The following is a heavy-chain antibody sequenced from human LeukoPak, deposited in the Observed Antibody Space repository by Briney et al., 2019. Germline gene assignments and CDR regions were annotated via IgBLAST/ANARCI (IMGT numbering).Heavy chain of an antibody. CDR1: GFSFNSYT. D-gene: IGHD5/OR15-5a*01. J-gene: IGHJ6*02. Sequence: GGSLRLSCLAAGFSFNSYTMNWVREAPGKGLEWVSTISPVSSYTWYAESVKGRFTISRDNPKNSLYLQMDSLRAEDTAVYYCVRDVSRRVGMDVWGQGTTVTVSS. V-gene: IGHV3-21*01. CDR2: ISPVSSYT. CDR3: VRDVSRRVGMDV.